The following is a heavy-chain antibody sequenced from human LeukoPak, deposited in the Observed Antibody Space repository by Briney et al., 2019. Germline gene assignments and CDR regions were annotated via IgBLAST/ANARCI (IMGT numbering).Heavy chain of an antibody. CDR3: ARDGRVYYYDSSGYYALSY. J-gene: IGHJ4*02. CDR1: GYTLTSYG. CDR2: ISAYNGNT. V-gene: IGHV1-18*01. D-gene: IGHD3-22*01. Sequence: ASVKVSCKASGYTLTSYGISWVRQAPGQGLEWMGWISAYNGNTNYAQKLQGRVTMTTDTSTSTAYMELRSLRSDDTAVYYCARDGRVYYYDSSGYYALSYWGQGTLVTVSS.